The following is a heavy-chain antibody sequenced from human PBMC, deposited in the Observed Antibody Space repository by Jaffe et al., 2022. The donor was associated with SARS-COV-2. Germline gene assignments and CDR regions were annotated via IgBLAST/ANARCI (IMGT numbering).Heavy chain of an antibody. D-gene: IGHD5-18*01. CDR3: ARAGYSHTDWYFDL. V-gene: IGHV3-21*01. CDR1: GFTFSTYS. CDR2: ISSSGSYI. J-gene: IGHJ2*01. Sequence: EVQLVESGGGLVKPGGSLRLSCAASGFTFSTYSMNWVRQAPGKGLAWVSSISSSGSYIYYADSVKGRFTVSRDNAKNSLYLQMNSLGAEDSAVYYCARAGYSHTDWYFDLWGRGTLVTVSS.